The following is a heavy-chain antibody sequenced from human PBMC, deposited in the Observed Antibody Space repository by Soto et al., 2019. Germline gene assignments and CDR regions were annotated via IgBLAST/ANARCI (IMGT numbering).Heavy chain of an antibody. CDR2: ISAYNGNT. J-gene: IGHJ6*02. Sequence: GASVKVSSGSAAYTFTSYGIGGVRMAPGQGLEWMGWISAYNGNTNYAQKLQGRVTMTTDTSTSTAYMELRSLRSDDTAVYYCARLTGNNYYYYGMDVWGQGTTVTVSS. D-gene: IGHD4-4*01. CDR3: ARLTGNNYYYYGMDV. V-gene: IGHV1-18*01. CDR1: AYTFTSYG.